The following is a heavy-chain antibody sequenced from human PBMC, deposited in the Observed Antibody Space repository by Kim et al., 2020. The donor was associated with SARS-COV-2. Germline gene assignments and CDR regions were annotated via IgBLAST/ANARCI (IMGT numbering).Heavy chain of an antibody. Sequence: ASVKVSCKVSGYTLTELSMHWVRQAPGKGLEWMGGFDPEDGETIYAQKFQGRVTMTEDTSTDTAYMELSSLRSEDTAVYYCATDRVRRWELRSNDAFDIWGQGTMVTVSS. CDR2: FDPEDGET. D-gene: IGHD1-26*01. V-gene: IGHV1-24*01. J-gene: IGHJ3*02. CDR3: ATDRVRRWELRSNDAFDI. CDR1: GYTLTELS.